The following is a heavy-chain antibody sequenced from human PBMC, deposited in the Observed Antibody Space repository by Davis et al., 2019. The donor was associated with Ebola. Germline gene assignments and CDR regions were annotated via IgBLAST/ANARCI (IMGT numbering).Heavy chain of an antibody. Sequence: MPSETLSLTCTVSGGSIISSSLFWGWIRQPPGKGLEWIGTIYYSGSTYYNPSLKSRVAISVDTSKNQFSLKLSSATAADTAVYYCARPWYSGTYYDAYDIWGQGTMVAVSS. CDR3: ARPWYSGTYYDAYDI. CDR1: GGSIISSSLF. J-gene: IGHJ3*02. CDR2: IYYSGST. V-gene: IGHV4-39*01. D-gene: IGHD1-26*01.